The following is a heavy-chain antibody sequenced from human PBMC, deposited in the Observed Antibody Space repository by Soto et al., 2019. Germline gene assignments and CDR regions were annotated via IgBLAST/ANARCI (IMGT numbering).Heavy chain of an antibody. Sequence: XVQLVESGGGLLQPGGSLRLCCAGSGFTFSDFWMNWVRQAPGKGLEWVANXXXXXSXXHYVDXVKGRXTXXRXNAXXXXXXXXXXXXXXXXXXXYXLITTSAFGIWGQGTMVTVSS. CDR1: GFTFSDFW. V-gene: IGHV3-7*01. J-gene: IGHJ3*02. CDR3: LITTSAFGI. D-gene: IGHD4-4*01. CDR2: XXXXXSXX.